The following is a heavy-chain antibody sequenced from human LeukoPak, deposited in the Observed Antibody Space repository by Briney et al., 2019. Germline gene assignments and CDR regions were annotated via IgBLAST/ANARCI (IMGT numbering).Heavy chain of an antibody. CDR2: ISAYNGNT. V-gene: IGHV1-18*04. J-gene: IGHJ3*02. CDR1: GYTFTSYG. Sequence: GASVKVSCKASGYTFTSYGISWVRQAPGQGLEWMGWISAYNGNTNYAQKLQGRVTMTTDTSTSTAYMELRSLRSDDTAVYYCARVTIVVPARRALDIWGQGTMVTVSS. D-gene: IGHD2-2*01. CDR3: ARVTIVVPARRALDI.